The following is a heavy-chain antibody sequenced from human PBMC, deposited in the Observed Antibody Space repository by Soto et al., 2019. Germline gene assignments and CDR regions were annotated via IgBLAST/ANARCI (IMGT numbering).Heavy chain of an antibody. CDR1: GYTFTNYV. J-gene: IGHJ5*02. D-gene: IGHD3-10*01. V-gene: IGHV1-18*01. CDR2: ISAYDGNT. Sequence: QVQLVQSGAEVKKPGASVKVSCKASGYTFTNYVISWVRQAPGQGLEWMGWISAYDGNTNYAQKLQGRVTMTTDTPTTTAXMELRSLRSDDTAVYYCARGVGAGSYYNQYNWFDPWGQGTLVTVSS. CDR3: ARGVGAGSYYNQYNWFDP.